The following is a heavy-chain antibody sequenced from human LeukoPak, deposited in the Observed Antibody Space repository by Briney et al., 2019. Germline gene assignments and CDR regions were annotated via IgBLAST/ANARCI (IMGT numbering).Heavy chain of an antibody. CDR2: IKQDGSEK. Sequence: SGGSLRLSCAASGFTFSSYWMSWVRQAPGKGLEWVANIKQDGSEKYYVDSVKGRFTISRDNAKNSLYLQMNSLRAEDTAVYYCARVKTTYYYDSSGYYPRYYYYYMDVWGKGTTVTVSS. D-gene: IGHD3-22*01. CDR3: ARVKTTYYYDSSGYYPRYYYYYMDV. J-gene: IGHJ6*03. V-gene: IGHV3-7*01. CDR1: GFTFSSYW.